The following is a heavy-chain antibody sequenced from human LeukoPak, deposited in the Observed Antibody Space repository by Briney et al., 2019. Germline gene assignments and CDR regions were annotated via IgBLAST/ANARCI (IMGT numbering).Heavy chain of an antibody. J-gene: IGHJ4*02. Sequence: PSETLSLTCTVSGGSISSSSYYWGWIRRPPGKGLEWIGSIYYSGSTYYNPSLKSRVTISVDTSKNQFSLKLSSVTAADTAVYYCASVVGATTDWGQGTLVTVSS. CDR1: GGSISSSSYY. V-gene: IGHV4-39*07. CDR3: ASVVGATTD. D-gene: IGHD1-26*01. CDR2: IYYSGST.